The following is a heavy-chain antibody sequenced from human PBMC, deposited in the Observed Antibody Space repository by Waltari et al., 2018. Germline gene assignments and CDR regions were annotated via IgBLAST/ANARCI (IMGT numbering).Heavy chain of an antibody. Sequence: QVQLVQSGSELKRPGASVKVSCKASGYTFVTYALHWVRQAPGQELEWMGWIQTNTGKPTYAQGFTGRFVFAMDTSVSTAYLQINSLDAEDTAVYYCARSHYYDTLGYYDYWGQGTLVTVSS. D-gene: IGHD3-22*01. J-gene: IGHJ4*02. CDR2: IQTNTGKP. CDR1: GYTFVTYA. V-gene: IGHV7-4-1*02. CDR3: ARSHYYDTLGYYDY.